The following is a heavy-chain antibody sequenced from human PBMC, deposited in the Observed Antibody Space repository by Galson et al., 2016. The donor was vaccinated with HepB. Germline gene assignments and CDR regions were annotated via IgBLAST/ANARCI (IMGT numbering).Heavy chain of an antibody. CDR3: ANLRGASGRYRDN. Sequence: SVQVSCKASGGTFSSSTFNWVRQAPGQGLEWMGEIIPMSGRTNYAQNFQGRLTITADKSTSTAYMELSSLRFEDTAVSYCANLRGASGRYRDNWGQGSLVTVAA. CDR2: IIPMSGRT. V-gene: IGHV1-69*06. D-gene: IGHD3-16*02. J-gene: IGHJ4*02. CDR1: GGTFSSST.